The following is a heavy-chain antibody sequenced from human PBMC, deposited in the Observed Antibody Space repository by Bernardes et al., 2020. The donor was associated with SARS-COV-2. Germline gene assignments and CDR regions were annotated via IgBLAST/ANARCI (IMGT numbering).Heavy chain of an antibody. D-gene: IGHD5-12*01. CDR2: INSDGSST. V-gene: IGHV3-74*01. J-gene: IGHJ3*02. CDR1: GFTFSSYW. CDR3: ARVSDYWDAFDI. Sequence: GSLRLSCAASGFTFSSYWMHWVRQAPGKGLVWVSRINSDGSSTSYADSVKGRFTISRDNAKNTLYLQMNSLRAEDTAVYYCARVSDYWDAFDIWGQGTMVTVSS.